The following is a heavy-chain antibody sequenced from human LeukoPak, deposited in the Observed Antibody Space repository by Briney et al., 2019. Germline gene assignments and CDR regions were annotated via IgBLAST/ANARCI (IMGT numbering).Heavy chain of an antibody. CDR1: GGSISSYY. D-gene: IGHD4-17*01. J-gene: IGHJ6*03. CDR2: ISHSGRT. CDR3: ARVNDGDRYYYYYYMDV. Sequence: SETLSLTCTVSGGSISSYYWGWIRQSPGKGLEWIGSISHSGRTYYNPSLKSRVTISVDTSKNQFSLKLSSVTAADTAVYYCARVNDGDRYYYYYYMDVWGRGTTVTVSS. V-gene: IGHV4-38-2*02.